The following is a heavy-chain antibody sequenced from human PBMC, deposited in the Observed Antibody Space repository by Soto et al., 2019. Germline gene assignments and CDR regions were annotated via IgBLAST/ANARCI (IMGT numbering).Heavy chain of an antibody. D-gene: IGHD6-13*01. CDR3: ARAKQQQLAFFDY. J-gene: IGHJ4*02. V-gene: IGHV1-18*01. Sequence: ASVKVSCKASGYTFTSYDINWVRQATGQGLEWMGWMNPNNGNTNYAQKLQGRVTMTTDTSTSTAYMELRSLRSDDTAVYYCARAKQQQLAFFDYWGQGTLVTVSS. CDR1: GYTFTSYD. CDR2: MNPNNGNT.